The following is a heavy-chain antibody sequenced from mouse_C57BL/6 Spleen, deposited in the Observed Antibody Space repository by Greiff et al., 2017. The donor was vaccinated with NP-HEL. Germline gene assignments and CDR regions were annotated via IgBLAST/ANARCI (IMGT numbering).Heavy chain of an antibody. D-gene: IGHD2-3*01. V-gene: IGHV3-6*01. Sequence: DVQLQESGPGLVKPSQSLSLTCSVTGYSITSGYYWNWIRQFPGNKLEWMGYISYDGSNNYNPSLKNRISITRDTSKNQFFLKLNTVTTEDTATYYCARERGEDGYYDLYYFDDWGQGTTLTVSS. J-gene: IGHJ2*01. CDR1: GYSITSGYY. CDR3: ARERGEDGYYDLYYFDD. CDR2: ISYDGSN.